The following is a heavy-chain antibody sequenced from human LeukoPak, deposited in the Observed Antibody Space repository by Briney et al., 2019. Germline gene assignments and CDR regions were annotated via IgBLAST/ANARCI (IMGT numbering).Heavy chain of an antibody. CDR3: ARVWELSYDY. V-gene: IGHV3-23*01. J-gene: IGHJ4*02. CDR1: GFTFSSYA. Sequence: GGSLRLSCAASGFTFSSYAMSWVRQAPGKGLGWVSAISGSGGSTYYADSVKGRFTISRDNSKNTLYLQMNSLRAEDTAVYYCARVWELSYDYWGQGTLVTVSS. CDR2: ISGSGGST. D-gene: IGHD1-26*01.